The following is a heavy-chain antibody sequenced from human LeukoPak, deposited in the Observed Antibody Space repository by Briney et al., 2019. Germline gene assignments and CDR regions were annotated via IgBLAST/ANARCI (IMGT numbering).Heavy chain of an antibody. CDR3: ARDFSPGSSGWYVR. V-gene: IGHV1-2*02. CDR2: INPNSGGT. D-gene: IGHD6-19*01. J-gene: IGHJ4*02. CDR1: GYTFTGYY. Sequence: GASVKVSCKASGYTFTGYYMHGVRQAPGQGLEWMGWINPNSGGTNYAQKFQGRVTMTRDTSISTAYMELSRLRSDDTAVYYCARDFSPGSSGWYVRWGQGTLVTVSS.